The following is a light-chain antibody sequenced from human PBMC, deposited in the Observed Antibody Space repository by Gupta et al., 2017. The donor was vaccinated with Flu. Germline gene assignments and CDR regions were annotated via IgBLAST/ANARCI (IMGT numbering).Light chain of an antibody. CDR2: GAS. Sequence: STLSLSAEEGATPSSRARQSLSNKYVDWYQQNPGQSPKLLIYGASSRAIGIADRFGGSGSGTDFTLTISGLEAEDFAVYYCQHDYTSPITFGGGTKVEIK. V-gene: IGKV3-20*01. J-gene: IGKJ4*01. CDR3: QHDYTSPIT. CDR1: QSLSNKY.